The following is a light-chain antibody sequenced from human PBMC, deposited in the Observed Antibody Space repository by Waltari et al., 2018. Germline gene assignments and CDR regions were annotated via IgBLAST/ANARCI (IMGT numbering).Light chain of an antibody. CDR1: QSVLYSSNNKNY. CDR2: WAS. CDR3: QQYYSTWT. J-gene: IGKJ1*01. V-gene: IGKV4-1*01. Sequence: DIVMTQSPDSLAVSLGERATINCKSSQSVLYSSNNKNYLAWYQQKPGQPPKLLIYWASTRVSGVPDRFSGSGSGTDFTLTISSLQAEDVAVYYCQQYYSTWTFGQGTKVEIK.